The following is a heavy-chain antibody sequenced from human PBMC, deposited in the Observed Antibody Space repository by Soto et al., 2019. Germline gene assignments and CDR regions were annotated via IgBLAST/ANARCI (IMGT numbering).Heavy chain of an antibody. D-gene: IGHD6-6*01. Sequence: ASVKVSCKASGYTFSDYYMHWVRQAPGQGLEWMGWINPNSGGTNYAQKFQGRVTMTRDTSISTAYMELGGLSSVDTALYYCARDQVLYSSSSRLKPGPIHYWGQRTLVTLTS. CDR1: GYTFSDYY. J-gene: IGHJ4*02. CDR3: ARDQVLYSSSSRLKPGPIHY. CDR2: INPNSGGT. V-gene: IGHV1-2*02.